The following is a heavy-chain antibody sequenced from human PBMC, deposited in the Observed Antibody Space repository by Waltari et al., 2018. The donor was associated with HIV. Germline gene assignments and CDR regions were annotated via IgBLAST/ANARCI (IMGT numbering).Heavy chain of an antibody. CDR1: GDSITTTAYS. V-gene: IGHV4-39*01. CDR3: ARQSWTAGNNHFDP. D-gene: IGHD2-21*02. CDR2: ISSTGHT. Sequence: QLQLQESGTGLVRPSETLSLTCTVSGDSITTTAYSWGWIRQSPGELLEWIGSISSTGHTYFDPFLKSRIIFSVDTSRNQFSLTLRSVTAADTARYYCARQSWTAGNNHFDPWGQGILVTVSS. J-gene: IGHJ5*02.